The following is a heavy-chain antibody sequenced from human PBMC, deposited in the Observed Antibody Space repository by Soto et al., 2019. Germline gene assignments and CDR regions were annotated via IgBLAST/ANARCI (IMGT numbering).Heavy chain of an antibody. V-gene: IGHV3-23*01. D-gene: IGHD1-1*01. CDR1: GFTFITYA. CDR2: ISGSDGSI. Sequence: EVQLLESGGGLVQPGGSLRLSCAASGFTFITYAMNWVRQAPGNGLEWVSAISGSDGSIHYADSVKGRFTISRDNSKNTLYLQMNSLRDEDTAVYHCVKGYWKGDVWGQWTTVTVSS. J-gene: IGHJ6*02. CDR3: VKGYWKGDV.